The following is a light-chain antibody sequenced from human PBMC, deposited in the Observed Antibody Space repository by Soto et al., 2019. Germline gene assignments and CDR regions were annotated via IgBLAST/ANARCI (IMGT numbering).Light chain of an antibody. V-gene: IGKV3-11*01. J-gene: IGKJ4*01. CDR2: GAS. CDR1: QSVSSH. Sequence: EIVMPQSPATLSVSPWERATLSCRASQSVSSHLAWYQQKPGQAPRLLISGASSRATGIPARFSGSGSGTDFTLTISSLEPEDFAVYYCQQRSNWPLPFGGGTKAAIK. CDR3: QQRSNWPLP.